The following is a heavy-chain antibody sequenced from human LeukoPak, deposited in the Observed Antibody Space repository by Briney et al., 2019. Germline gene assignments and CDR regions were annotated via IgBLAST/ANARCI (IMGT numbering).Heavy chain of an antibody. D-gene: IGHD3-3*01. CDR3: ARGLYDFWSGYIFDY. CDR2: ISAYNGNT. V-gene: IGHV1-18*01. Sequence: ASVKVSCKASGYTFTSYGISWARQAPGQGLEWMGWISAYNGNTNYAQKLQGRVTMTTDTSTSTAYMELRSLRSDDTAVYYCARGLYDFWSGYIFDYWGQGTLVTVSS. CDR1: GYTFTSYG. J-gene: IGHJ4*02.